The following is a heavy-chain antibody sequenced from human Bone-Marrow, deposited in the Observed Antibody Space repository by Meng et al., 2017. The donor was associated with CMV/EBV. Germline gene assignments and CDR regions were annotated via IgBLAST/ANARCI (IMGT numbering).Heavy chain of an antibody. CDR2: IFHSGDT. D-gene: IGHD1-26*01. CDR1: GYSISSGYY. J-gene: IGHJ4*02. V-gene: IGHV4-38-2*02. Sequence: SETLSLTCTVSGYSISSGYYWAWIRQPPGKGLEWIGSIFHSGDTYHNPSLKSRITISVDTTKNQFSLKLKSETAADTAVDYCAREWELRPEDYWGLGTLVTVSS. CDR3: AREWELRPEDY.